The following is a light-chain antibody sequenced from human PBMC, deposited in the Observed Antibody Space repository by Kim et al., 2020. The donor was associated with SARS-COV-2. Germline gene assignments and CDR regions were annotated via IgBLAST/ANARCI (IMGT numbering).Light chain of an antibody. V-gene: IGLV3-1*01. CDR3: QAWDSSTAV. CDR2: QDT. J-gene: IGLJ2*01. CDR1: KLGDKY. Sequence: VSPGQTASITCSGDKLGDKYACWYQQKPGQSPVLVMYQDTKRPSGIPERFSGSNSGNTATLTISGTQAMDEADYYCQAWDSSTAVFGGGTQLTVL.